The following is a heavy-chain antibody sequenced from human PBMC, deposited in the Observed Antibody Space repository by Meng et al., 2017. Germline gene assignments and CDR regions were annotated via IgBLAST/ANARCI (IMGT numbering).Heavy chain of an antibody. CDR2: IWYDGSNK. V-gene: IGHV3-33*01. CDR3: ARDRDRVVGAMIFDY. J-gene: IGHJ4*02. CDR1: GFTFSSYG. D-gene: IGHD1-26*01. Sequence: VGLGGCGGGVVRPGRSLGLSCAGSGFTFSSYGMHWVRQAPGKGLEWVAVIWYDGSNKYYADSVKGRFTISRDNSKNTLYLQMNSLRAEDTAVYYCARDRDRVVGAMIFDYWGQGTLVTVSS.